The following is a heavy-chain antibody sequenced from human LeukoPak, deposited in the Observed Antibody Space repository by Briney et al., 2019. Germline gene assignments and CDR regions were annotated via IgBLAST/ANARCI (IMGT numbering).Heavy chain of an antibody. CDR1: GYSFTSYW. V-gene: IGHV5-51*01. J-gene: IGHJ6*02. D-gene: IGHD5-18*01. CDR2: IYPGDSDT. Sequence: GESLKISCQGSGYSFTSYWIGWVRQMPGKGLEWMGIIYPGDSDTRYSPSFQGQVTISADKSISTAYLQWSSLKASDTAMYYCARDGDTYGYYYYGLDVWGQGTTVTVSS. CDR3: ARDGDTYGYYYYGLDV.